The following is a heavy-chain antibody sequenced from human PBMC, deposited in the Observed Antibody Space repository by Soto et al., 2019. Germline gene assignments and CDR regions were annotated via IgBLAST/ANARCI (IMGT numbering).Heavy chain of an antibody. D-gene: IGHD3-22*01. V-gene: IGHV1-69*13. Sequence: GASVEVPRKASGGTFRSYAISWVRQAPGQGLEWMGGIIPIFGTANYAQKFQGRVTITADESTSTAYMELSSLRSEDTAVYYCARERDRLIDYWGQGTLVTVSS. CDR3: ARERDRLIDY. CDR2: IIPIFGTA. CDR1: GGTFRSYA. J-gene: IGHJ4*02.